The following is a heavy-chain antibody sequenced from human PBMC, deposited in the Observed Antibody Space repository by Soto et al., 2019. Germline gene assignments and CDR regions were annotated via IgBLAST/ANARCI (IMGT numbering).Heavy chain of an antibody. J-gene: IGHJ6*02. D-gene: IGHD5-12*01. CDR1: GGPFNGFY. V-gene: IGHV4-34*01. Sequence: QVQLQQWGAGLLKPSETLSLTCGVYGGPFNGFYWSWVRQPPGKGLEWIGGINDRESNYSPSLKSRLSISTDASKKQFSLKLTSVTAADTAVYYCARLRWLNPPTRPEHYFYGMDVWGQGTSVIVSS. CDR2: INDRES. CDR3: ARLRWLNPPTRPEHYFYGMDV.